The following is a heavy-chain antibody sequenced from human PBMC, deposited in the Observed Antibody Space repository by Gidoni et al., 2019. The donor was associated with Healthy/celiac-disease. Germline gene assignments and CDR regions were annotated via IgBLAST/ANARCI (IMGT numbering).Heavy chain of an antibody. Sequence: QAPGKGLEWVANIKQDGSEKYYVDSVKGRFTISRDNAKNSLYLQMNSLRAEDTAVYYCARETYYDYIWPGGYFDYWGQGTLVTVSS. CDR2: IKQDGSEK. CDR3: ARETYYDYIWPGGYFDY. V-gene: IGHV3-7*01. D-gene: IGHD3-16*01. J-gene: IGHJ4*02.